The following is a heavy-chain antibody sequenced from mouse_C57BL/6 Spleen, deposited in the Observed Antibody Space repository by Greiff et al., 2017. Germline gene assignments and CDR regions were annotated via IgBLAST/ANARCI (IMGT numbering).Heavy chain of an antibody. J-gene: IGHJ4*01. Sequence: QVQLQQSGAELSRPGASVKLSCKASGYTFTSYGISWVKQRTGQGLEWIGEIYPRSGNTYYNEKFKGKATLTADKSSSTAYMELRILTSEDSAVYFCARVDPHYYAMDYWGQGTSVTVSS. CDR1: GYTFTSYG. CDR2: IYPRSGNT. CDR3: ARVDPHYYAMDY. V-gene: IGHV1-81*01.